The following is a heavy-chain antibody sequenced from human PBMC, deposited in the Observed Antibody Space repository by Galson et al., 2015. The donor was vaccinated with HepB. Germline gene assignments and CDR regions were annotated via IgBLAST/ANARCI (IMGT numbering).Heavy chain of an antibody. J-gene: IGHJ5*02. V-gene: IGHV3-49*03. CDR2: IRSKAYGGTT. Sequence: SLRLCCAASGFTFGDYAMSWFRQAPGKGLEWVGFIRSKAYGGTTEYAASVKGRFTISRDDSKSIAYLQMNSLKTEDTAVYYCTISYCSSTSCYKEFDPWGQGTLVTVSS. CDR3: TISYCSSTSCYKEFDP. D-gene: IGHD2-2*02. CDR1: GFTFGDYA.